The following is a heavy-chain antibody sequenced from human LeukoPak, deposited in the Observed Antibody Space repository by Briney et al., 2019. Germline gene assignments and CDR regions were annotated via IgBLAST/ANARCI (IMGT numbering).Heavy chain of an antibody. CDR1: GCTFISYA. CDR2: ISGSGGRT. Sequence: GGSLRLSCAASGCTFISYAMSWVRQAPGKGLEWVSTISGSGGRTSYADSVKGRFTISRDNSKNTLYLQVNSLRVEDTAVYYCAMAVIGSGWTLDYWGQGTLVTVSS. CDR3: AMAVIGSGWTLDY. D-gene: IGHD6-19*01. V-gene: IGHV3-23*01. J-gene: IGHJ4*02.